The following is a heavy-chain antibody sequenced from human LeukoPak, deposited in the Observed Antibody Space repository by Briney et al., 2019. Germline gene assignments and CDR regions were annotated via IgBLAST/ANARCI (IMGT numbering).Heavy chain of an antibody. CDR3: AKDNPIEEVPGLGPGS. V-gene: IGHV3-30*02. Sequence: GGSLRLSCAASGFTFSSSGMHWVRQAPGKGLEWVAFIRYDGSDKYYADSVKGRFTISRDNSKNTLYLQLYSLRTDDTAVYYCAKDNPIEEVPGLGPGSWGQGTLVTVSS. J-gene: IGHJ5*02. CDR1: GFTFSSSG. D-gene: IGHD2-2*01. CDR2: IRYDGSDK.